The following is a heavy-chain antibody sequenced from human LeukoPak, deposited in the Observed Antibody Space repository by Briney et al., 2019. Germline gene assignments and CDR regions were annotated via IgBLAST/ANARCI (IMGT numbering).Heavy chain of an antibody. Sequence: SETLSLTCAVSGGSISSGGYSWSWIRQSPGKGLEWIGYIYYSDSTYYNPSLKSRVTISVDTSKNQFSLKLSSVTAADTAVYYCASHSGGYAYWGQGTLVTVSS. CDR1: GGSISSGGYS. V-gene: IGHV4-30-4*07. CDR2: IYYSDST. J-gene: IGHJ4*02. CDR3: ASHSGGYAY. D-gene: IGHD5-12*01.